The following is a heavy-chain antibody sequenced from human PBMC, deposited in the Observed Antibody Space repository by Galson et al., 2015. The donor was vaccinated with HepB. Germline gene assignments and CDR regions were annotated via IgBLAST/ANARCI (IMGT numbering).Heavy chain of an antibody. V-gene: IGHV4-34*01. CDR3: ARQWVVVPATVQWYFDL. CDR2: INHIGDT. J-gene: IGHJ2*01. Sequence: SETLSLTCTVYGGSLSGYYWSWIRQPPGKGLEWIGEINHIGDTNYNPSLKSRVTISVDTSKEQFSVKLTSVTAADTAVYYCARQWVVVPATVQWYFDLWGRGTLVTVSS. CDR1: GGSLSGYY. D-gene: IGHD2-2*01.